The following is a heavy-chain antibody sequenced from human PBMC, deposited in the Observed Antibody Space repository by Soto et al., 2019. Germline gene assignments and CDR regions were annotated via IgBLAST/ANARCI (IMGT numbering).Heavy chain of an antibody. Sequence: GGSLRLSCAASGFTLSSYAMSWVRQATGKGLEWVSAISGSGGSTYYADSVKGRFTISRDNSKNTVSLQMNSLRAEDTALYYCARVGGYYDILTGPFDAWGQGALVTVSS. D-gene: IGHD3-9*01. CDR1: GFTLSSYA. CDR2: ISGSGGST. V-gene: IGHV3-23*01. CDR3: ARVGGYYDILTGPFDA. J-gene: IGHJ4*02.